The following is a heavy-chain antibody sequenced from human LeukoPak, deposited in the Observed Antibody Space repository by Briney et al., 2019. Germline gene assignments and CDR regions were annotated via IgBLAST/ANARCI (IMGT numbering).Heavy chain of an antibody. J-gene: IGHJ4*02. CDR2: IWKDGGDK. CDR1: GFIFSDCG. CDR3: VREGLGGTPYRGNFDY. Sequence: GGSLRLSCAASGFIFSDCGMHWVRQAPDKGLEWVALIWKDGGDKYYSDSVKGRFTISRDNSKNTLDLQMNSLSAEDTANYYCVREGLGGTPYRGNFDYWGQGTLVTVSS. D-gene: IGHD1-1*01. V-gene: IGHV3-33*01.